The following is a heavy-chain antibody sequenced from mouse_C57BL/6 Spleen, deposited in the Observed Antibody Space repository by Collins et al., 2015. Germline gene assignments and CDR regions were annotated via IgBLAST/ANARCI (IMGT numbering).Heavy chain of an antibody. CDR1: GYTFTSYW. CDR2: IHPNSGST. CDR3: ARWPTVVAGFDY. Sequence: QVQLQQPGAELVKPGASVKLSCKASGYTFTSYWMHWVKQRPGQGLEWIGMIHPNSGSTNYNEKFKSKATLTVDKSSSTAYMQLSSLTSEDSAVYYCARWPTVVAGFDYWGQGTTLTVSS. J-gene: IGHJ2*01. D-gene: IGHD1-1*01. V-gene: IGHV1-64*01.